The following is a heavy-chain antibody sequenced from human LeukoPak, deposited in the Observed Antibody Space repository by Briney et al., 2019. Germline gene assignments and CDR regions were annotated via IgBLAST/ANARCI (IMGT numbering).Heavy chain of an antibody. V-gene: IGHV4-31*03. CDR2: IYYSGST. CDR3: ARAHYDSWSGYYHFDY. Sequence: SETLSLTCTVSGGSISSGGYYWSWIRQHPGKGLEWIGYIYYSGSTYYNPSLKSRVTISVDTSKNQFSLKLSSVTAADTAVYYCARAHYDSWSGYYHFDYWGQGTLVTVSS. J-gene: IGHJ4*02. CDR1: GGSISSGGYY. D-gene: IGHD3-3*01.